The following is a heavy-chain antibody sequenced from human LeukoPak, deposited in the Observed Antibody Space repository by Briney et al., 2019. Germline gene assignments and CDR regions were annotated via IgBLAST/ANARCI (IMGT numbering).Heavy chain of an antibody. D-gene: IGHD3-22*01. Sequence: SETLSLTCTVSGGSISSYYWSWIRQPPWKGLEWIGYIYYSGSTNYNPSLKSRVTISVDTSKNQFSLKLSSVTAADTAVYYCARGPQRDYYDRGDAFDIWGQGTMVTVSS. J-gene: IGHJ3*02. CDR3: ARGPQRDYYDRGDAFDI. CDR2: IYYSGST. CDR1: GGSISSYY. V-gene: IGHV4-59*08.